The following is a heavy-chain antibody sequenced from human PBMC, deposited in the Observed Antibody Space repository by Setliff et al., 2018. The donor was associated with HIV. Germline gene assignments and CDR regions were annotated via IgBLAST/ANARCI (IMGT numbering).Heavy chain of an antibody. V-gene: IGHV4-61*02. D-gene: IGHD2-2*02. CDR1: GGSISSGSYY. Sequence: SETLSLTCTVSGGSISSGSYYWSWIRQPAGKGLEWTGRIYTNGNTNYNPSLNSRVTILVDTSKNQFSLKLSSVTAADTAVYYCARQERYCTSADCYRYFNYWGQGTLVTVSS. J-gene: IGHJ4*02. CDR2: IYTNGNT. CDR3: ARQERYCTSADCYRYFNY.